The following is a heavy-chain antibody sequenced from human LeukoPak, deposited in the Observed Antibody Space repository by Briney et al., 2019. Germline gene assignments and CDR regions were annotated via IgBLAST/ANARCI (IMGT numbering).Heavy chain of an antibody. CDR3: ARSEAVAGAYWYFDL. Sequence: GGSLRLSCAASGFTFSSYDMHWVRQATGKGLEWVSAIGTAGDTYYPGSVKGRFIISRENAKNSLYLQMNSLRAGDTAVYYCARSEAVAGAYWYFDLWGRGTLVTVSS. D-gene: IGHD6-19*01. V-gene: IGHV3-13*01. CDR2: IGTAGDT. J-gene: IGHJ2*01. CDR1: GFTFSSYD.